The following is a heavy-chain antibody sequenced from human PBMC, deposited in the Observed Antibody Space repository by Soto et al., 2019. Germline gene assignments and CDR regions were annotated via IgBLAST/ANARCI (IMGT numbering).Heavy chain of an antibody. CDR3: ARWGTTGGLDV. J-gene: IGHJ4*02. Sequence: QVQLVESGGGVVQPGTSLRLSCVGSGFTFRSYVIHWVRQAPGKGLEWVALTSYDGSNNFYGDSVKGRFNISRHNSRNTVELQMDSLTFEATALYYCARWGTTGGLDVWGQGTLVSVSS. D-gene: IGHD3-16*01. V-gene: IGHV3-33*05. CDR1: GFTFRSYV. CDR2: TSYDGSNN.